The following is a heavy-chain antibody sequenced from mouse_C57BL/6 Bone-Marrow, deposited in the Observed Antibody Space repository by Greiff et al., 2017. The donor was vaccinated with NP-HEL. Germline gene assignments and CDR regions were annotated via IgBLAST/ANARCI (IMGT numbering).Heavy chain of an antibody. CDR1: GYTFTSYW. CDR3: ASYYYGSSYGFAY. J-gene: IGHJ3*01. V-gene: IGHV1-69*01. CDR2: IDPSDSYT. Sequence: QVQLQQPGAELVMPGASVKLSCKASGYTFTSYWMHWVKQRPGQGLEWIGEIDPSDSYTNYNQKFKGKSTLTVDKSSGTAYMQLSSLTSEDSAVYYCASYYYGSSYGFAYWGQGTLVTVSA. D-gene: IGHD1-1*01.